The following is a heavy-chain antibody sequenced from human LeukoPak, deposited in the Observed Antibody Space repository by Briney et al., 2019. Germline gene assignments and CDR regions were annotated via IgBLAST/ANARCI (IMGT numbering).Heavy chain of an antibody. Sequence: PSETLSLTCTVSGYSISSGYYWGWIRQPPGKGLEWIGSIYHSGSTYYNPSLKSRVTISVDTSKNQFSLKLSSVTAADTAVYYCARHGTGDYDSSGYIIDAFDIWGQGTMVTVSS. J-gene: IGHJ3*02. CDR1: GYSISSGYY. CDR2: IYHSGST. D-gene: IGHD3-22*01. CDR3: ARHGTGDYDSSGYIIDAFDI. V-gene: IGHV4-38-2*02.